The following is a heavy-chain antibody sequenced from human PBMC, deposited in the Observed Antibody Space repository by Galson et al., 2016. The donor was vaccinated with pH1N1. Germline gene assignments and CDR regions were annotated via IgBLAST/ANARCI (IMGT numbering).Heavy chain of an antibody. CDR2: ISSSGSTI. CDR1: GFTFSDYY. Sequence: SLRLSCAASGFTFSDYYTSWIRRAPGKGLEWVSYISSSGSTIFYADSVKGRFTISRDNAKNSLYLQMNSLRAEDTAVYYCASAPRLGELELGDVFDIWGQGTMVTVSS. V-gene: IGHV3-11*01. D-gene: IGHD3-10*01. CDR3: ASAPRLGELELGDVFDI. J-gene: IGHJ3*02.